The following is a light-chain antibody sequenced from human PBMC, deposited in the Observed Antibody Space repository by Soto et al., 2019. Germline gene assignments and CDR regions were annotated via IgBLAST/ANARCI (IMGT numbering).Light chain of an antibody. V-gene: IGKV1-5*03. CDR3: QQYGNYWT. J-gene: IGKJ1*01. CDR1: QCISTW. Sequence: DIQVTQSPSTLSAFVGDRVTITCRASQCISTWMAWYQQKPGKAPNLLIYKAPTLETGVPSRFSGSGSGTKFTINIRSLQPDDFATCFCQQYGNYWTFGQGTKVEIK. CDR2: KAP.